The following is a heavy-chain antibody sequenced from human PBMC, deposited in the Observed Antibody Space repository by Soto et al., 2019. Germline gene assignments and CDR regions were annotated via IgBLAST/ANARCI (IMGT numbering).Heavy chain of an antibody. CDR2: LYWDDTR. J-gene: IGHJ6*04. CDR3: AHYTTDTYFDV. D-gene: IGHD1-1*01. CDR1: GFSLYTGGVG. V-gene: IGHV2-5*02. Sequence: QITLKESSPTLVKPTQTLTLTCSFSGFSLYTGGVGVGWIRQPPGKALEWLALLYWDDTRRYNPSLKNTLTIAKATSDNQVVLTVTDMGPVDTGTYFCAHYTTDTYFDVWGKGATVTVSS.